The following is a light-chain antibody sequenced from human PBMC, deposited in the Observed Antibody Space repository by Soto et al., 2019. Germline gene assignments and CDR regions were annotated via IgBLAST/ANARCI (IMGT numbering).Light chain of an antibody. V-gene: IGKV1-9*01. CDR2: SAS. J-gene: IGKJ5*01. CDR3: QQLNSYPQT. Sequence: IQLTQSPSSLSASVGDRVTITCQASRGISSYLAWYQQKPGKAPKLLVYSASTLQSGVPSRFSGSGSGPDFTLTISSLQPEDSATYFCQQLNSYPQTFXQGTRMEIK. CDR1: RGISSY.